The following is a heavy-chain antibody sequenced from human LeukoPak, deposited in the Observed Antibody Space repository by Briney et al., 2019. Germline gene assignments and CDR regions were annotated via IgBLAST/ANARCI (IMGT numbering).Heavy chain of an antibody. CDR1: GFTLSSYE. CDR3: ARVLCGGDCWGGRGAFDI. CDR2: ISSSGSTI. V-gene: IGHV3-48*03. Sequence: GGSLRLSCAASGFTLSSYEMNWVRQAPGKGLEWVSYISSSGSTIYYADSVKGRFTISRDNAKNSLYLQMNSLRAEDTAVYYCARVLCGGDCWGGRGAFDIWGQGTMVTVSS. J-gene: IGHJ3*02. D-gene: IGHD2-21*02.